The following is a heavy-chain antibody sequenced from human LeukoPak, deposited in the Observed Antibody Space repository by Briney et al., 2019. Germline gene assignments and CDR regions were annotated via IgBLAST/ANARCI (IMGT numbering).Heavy chain of an antibody. CDR1: GFTFDDYA. J-gene: IGHJ3*02. D-gene: IGHD6-19*01. Sequence: PGGSLRLSSAAPGFTFDDYAMHWVRHAPGKGLEWVSGISWNSGSVGYADSVKGRFTISRDNTKNSLYLQINSLRPEDTALYYCAKIRAVAGNSRAFDIWGQGTMVTVSS. V-gene: IGHV3-9*01. CDR2: ISWNSGSV. CDR3: AKIRAVAGNSRAFDI.